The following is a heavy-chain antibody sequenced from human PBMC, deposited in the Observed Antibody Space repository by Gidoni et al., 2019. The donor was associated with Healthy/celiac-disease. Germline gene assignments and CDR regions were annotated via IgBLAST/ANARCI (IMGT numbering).Heavy chain of an antibody. Sequence: EVQLVESGGGLVQPGRSLRLSCAASGFTFDDYAMHWVRQAPGKGLEWVSGISWNSGSIGYADSVKGRFTISRDNAKNSLYLQMNSLRAEDTALYYCAKGGVGSTSFNWFDPWGQGTLVTVSS. CDR2: ISWNSGSI. V-gene: IGHV3-9*01. CDR1: GFTFDDYA. D-gene: IGHD2-2*01. CDR3: AKGGVGSTSFNWFDP. J-gene: IGHJ5*02.